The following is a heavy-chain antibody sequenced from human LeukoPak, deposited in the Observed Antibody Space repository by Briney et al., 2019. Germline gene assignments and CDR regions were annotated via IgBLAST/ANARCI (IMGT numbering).Heavy chain of an antibody. CDR1: GGSIGGINW. CDR3: VRHSSISYRFFDS. CDR2: VHHSGST. Sequence: PSETLSLTCAVSGGSIGGINWWSWVRQPPGKGLEWIGEVHHSGSTNYNSSLKSRVTILVDKSKNQFSLKLTSVTAADTAVYYCVRHSSISYRFFDSWGQGTLVTVSS. V-gene: IGHV4-4*02. D-gene: IGHD6-13*01. J-gene: IGHJ4*02.